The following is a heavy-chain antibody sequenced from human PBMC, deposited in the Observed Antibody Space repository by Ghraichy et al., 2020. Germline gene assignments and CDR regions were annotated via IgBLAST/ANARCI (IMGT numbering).Heavy chain of an antibody. J-gene: IGHJ3*02. CDR1: GFSISNPHW. Sequence: LRLSCAVSGFSISNPHWWGWIRQPPGKGLEWIGHIFYSGSVYYNLSLHSRVSMSVDTSRNQFSLKLTSVTAVDTAVYYCARGRDDAFDIWGQGTVVTVSS. CDR2: IFYSGSV. V-gene: IGHV4-28*02. CDR3: ARGRDDAFDI.